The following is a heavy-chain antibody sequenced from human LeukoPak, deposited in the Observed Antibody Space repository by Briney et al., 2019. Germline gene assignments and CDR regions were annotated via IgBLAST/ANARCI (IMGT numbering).Heavy chain of an antibody. CDR3: ARDLSPPYYDFWSGYYFLYNWFDP. CDR1: GYTFTSYG. J-gene: IGHJ5*02. CDR2: ISAYNGNT. Sequence: ASVKVSCKASGYTFTSYGIIWVRQAPGQGLEWMGWISAYNGNTNYAQKLQGRVTMTTDTSTSTAYMELRSLRSDDTAVYYCARDLSPPYYDFWSGYYFLYNWFDPWGQGTLVTVSS. D-gene: IGHD3-3*01. V-gene: IGHV1-18*01.